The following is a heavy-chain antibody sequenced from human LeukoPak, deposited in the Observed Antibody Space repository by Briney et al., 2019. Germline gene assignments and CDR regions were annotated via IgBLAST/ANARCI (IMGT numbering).Heavy chain of an antibody. CDR2: IKQDGSEK. D-gene: IGHD4-17*01. J-gene: IGHJ4*02. V-gene: IGHV3-7*01. CDR1: GFTFSSYW. Sequence: GGSLRLYCAASGFTFSSYWTSWVRQAPGKGLEWVANIKQDGSEKYYVDSVKGRFTISRDNAKNSLYLQMNSLRAEDTAVYYCARETLFYGDYDYWGQGTLVTVSS. CDR3: ARETLFYGDYDY.